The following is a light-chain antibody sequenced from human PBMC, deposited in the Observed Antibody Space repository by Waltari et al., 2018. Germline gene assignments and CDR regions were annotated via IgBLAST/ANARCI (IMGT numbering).Light chain of an antibody. V-gene: IGLV3-1*01. CDR3: QAWDRGYARV. CDR2: QDT. J-gene: IGLJ2*01. Sequence: SYELTQPNSVSVAPGQTASISCSGDKLGDKYACWYPQKPGQSPVLVIHQDTKRPSGIPERFSGSNSGNTTTLTISGTQAIDEADYYCQAWDRGYARVFGGGTKLTVL. CDR1: KLGDKY.